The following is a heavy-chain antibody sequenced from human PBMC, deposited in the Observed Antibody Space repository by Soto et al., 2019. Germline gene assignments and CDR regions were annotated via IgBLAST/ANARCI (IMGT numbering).Heavy chain of an antibody. J-gene: IGHJ4*02. D-gene: IGHD1-26*01. CDR2: IVVGSGNT. CDR3: AADLARVGATGY. Sequence: ASVKVSCKASGGTFSSYTISWVRQARGQRLEWIGWIVVGSGNTNYAQKFQERVTITRDMSTSTAYMELSSLRSEDTAVYYCAADLARVGATGYWGQGTLVTVSS. V-gene: IGHV1-58*02. CDR1: GGTFSSYT.